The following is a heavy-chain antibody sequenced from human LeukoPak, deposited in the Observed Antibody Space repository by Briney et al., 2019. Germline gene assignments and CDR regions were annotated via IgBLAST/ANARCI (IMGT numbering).Heavy chain of an antibody. CDR2: IYNGGNT. J-gene: IGHJ4*02. CDR3: AAGPWELDF. Sequence: SETLSLTCTVSGVSINTYYASWIRQAPGKGLEFIGFIYNGGNTNYNPSLKSRATISVDTSNNQFSLRLTSVTAGDTAMYYCAAGPWELDFWGQGTLVNVSS. V-gene: IGHV4-4*09. CDR1: GVSINTYY. D-gene: IGHD1-26*01.